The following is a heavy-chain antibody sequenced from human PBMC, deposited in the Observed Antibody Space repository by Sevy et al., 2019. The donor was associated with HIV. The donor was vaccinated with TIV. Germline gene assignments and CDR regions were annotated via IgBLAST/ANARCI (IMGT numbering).Heavy chain of an antibody. V-gene: IGHV3-30-3*01. Sequence: GGSLRLCCAASGFTFSSYAMHWVRQAPGKGLEWVAFISYDGSNKYYADSVKGRFTISRDNSKNTLYLQMNSLRAEDTAVYYCARDQVAGPYNWFDPWGQGTLVTVSS. CDR2: ISYDGSNK. CDR3: ARDQVAGPYNWFDP. CDR1: GFTFSSYA. D-gene: IGHD6-19*01. J-gene: IGHJ5*02.